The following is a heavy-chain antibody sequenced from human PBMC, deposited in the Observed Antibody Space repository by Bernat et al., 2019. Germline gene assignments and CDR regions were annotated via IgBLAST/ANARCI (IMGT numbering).Heavy chain of an antibody. Sequence: QVQLVESGGGVVQPGRSLRLSCAASGFTFSSYGMHWVRQAPGKGLEWVALIWYDGSKKYHADSVKGRFTISRDNSKNTLYLQMNSLGAEDTAVYYCARELRDDSSGYYPDYLGQGTLVTVSS. J-gene: IGHJ4*02. CDR3: ARELRDDSSGYYPDY. CDR1: GFTFSSYG. V-gene: IGHV3-33*01. D-gene: IGHD3-22*01. CDR2: IWYDGSKK.